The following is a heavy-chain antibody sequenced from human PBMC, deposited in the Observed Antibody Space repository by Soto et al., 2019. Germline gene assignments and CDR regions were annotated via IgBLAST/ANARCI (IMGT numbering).Heavy chain of an antibody. CDR3: ASMSYYYDQRSFHL. V-gene: IGHV4-30-4*01. J-gene: IGHJ2*01. CDR2: VYYSGSS. D-gene: IGHD3-22*01. CDR1: GGSINNDDFY. Sequence: PSETLSLTCSVSGGSINNDDFYWSWLRQTPGKGLQLIGYVYYSGSSDFIPSLKSRLSMSIDKSKNQFTLKLSSVTAEATAIYYSASMSYYYDQRSFHLWARGPVLPVSS.